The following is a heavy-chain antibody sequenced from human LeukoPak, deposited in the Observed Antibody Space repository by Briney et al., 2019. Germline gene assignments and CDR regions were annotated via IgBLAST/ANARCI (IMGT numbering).Heavy chain of an antibody. CDR3: AKDRAIFGVAVDY. D-gene: IGHD3-3*01. J-gene: IGHJ4*02. V-gene: IGHV3-21*01. Sequence: NPGGSLRLSCAASGFTFSSYSMNWVHQAPGKGLEWVSSISSSSSYIYYADSLKGRFTISRDNSKNTLYLQMNSLRVEDTAVYYCAKDRAIFGVAVDYWGQGTLVTVSS. CDR1: GFTFSSYS. CDR2: ISSSSSYI.